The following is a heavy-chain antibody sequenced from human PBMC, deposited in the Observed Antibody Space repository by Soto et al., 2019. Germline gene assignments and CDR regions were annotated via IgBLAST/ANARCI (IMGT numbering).Heavy chain of an antibody. Sequence: ASVKVSCKASGYTFTSYGISWVRQAPGQGLEWMGWISAYNGNTNYAQKLQGRVTMTTDTSTSTAYMELRSLRSDDTAVYYCACLNWGNQLLDYWGQGTLVTVSS. V-gene: IGHV1-18*01. J-gene: IGHJ4*02. CDR3: ACLNWGNQLLDY. D-gene: IGHD7-27*01. CDR2: ISAYNGNT. CDR1: GYTFTSYG.